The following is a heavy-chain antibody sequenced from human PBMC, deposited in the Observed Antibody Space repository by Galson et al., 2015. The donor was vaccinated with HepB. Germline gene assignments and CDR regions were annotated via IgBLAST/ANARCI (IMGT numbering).Heavy chain of an antibody. Sequence: SLRLSCAASGFTFSSYSMNWVRQAPGKGLEWVSYISSSSSTIYYADSVKGRFTISRDNAKNSLYLQMNSLRAEDTAVYYCARGAGLNWNYRVSPYYFDYRGQGTLVTVSS. J-gene: IGHJ4*02. CDR2: ISSSSSTI. CDR1: GFTFSSYS. D-gene: IGHD1-7*01. CDR3: ARGAGLNWNYRVSPYYFDY. V-gene: IGHV3-48*01.